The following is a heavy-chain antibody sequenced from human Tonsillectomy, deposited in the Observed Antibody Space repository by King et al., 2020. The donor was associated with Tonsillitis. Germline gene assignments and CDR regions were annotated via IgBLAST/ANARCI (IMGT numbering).Heavy chain of an antibody. V-gene: IGHV3-30*02. D-gene: IGHD3-10*01. CDR2: IRYDGSKH. CDR1: GFTFSSYG. CDR3: AKDPTGGCFEEELNYFDY. J-gene: IGHJ4*02. Sequence: VQLVESGGGVVQPGGSLRLSCAASGFTFSSYGMHWVRQAPGKGLEWVSFIRYDGSKHYCADSVKGRFTISRDSSKSTLYLQMHSLRPDDTAVYYCAKDPTGGCFEEELNYFDYWGQGTLVTVSS.